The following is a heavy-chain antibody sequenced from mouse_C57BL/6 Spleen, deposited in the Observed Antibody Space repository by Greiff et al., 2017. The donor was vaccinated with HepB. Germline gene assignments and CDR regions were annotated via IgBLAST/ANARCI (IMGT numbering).Heavy chain of an antibody. CDR3: AREGYYYGSSYVD. CDR2: IYPGSGNT. D-gene: IGHD1-1*01. V-gene: IGHV1-76*01. CDR1: GYTFTDYY. Sequence: VKLVESGAELVRPGASVKLSCKASGYTFTDYYINWVKQRPGQGLEWIARIYPGSGNTYYNEKFKGKATLTAEKSSSTAYMQLSSLTSEDSAVYFCAREGYYYGSSYVDWGQGTTLTVSS. J-gene: IGHJ2*01.